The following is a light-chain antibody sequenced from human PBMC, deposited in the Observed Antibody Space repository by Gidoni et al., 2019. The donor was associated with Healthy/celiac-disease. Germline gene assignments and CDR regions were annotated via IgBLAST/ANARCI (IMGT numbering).Light chain of an antibody. J-gene: IGKJ4*01. V-gene: IGKV1-39*01. Sequence: DIQMTQSPSSLSASVGDRVTITCRASQSISSYLNLYQQKPGKAPKLLIYAASSLQSGVPSRFSGSGSGTDFTLTNSSLQPEYFATYYCQQSYSTLTFGGGTKVEIK. CDR2: AAS. CDR1: QSISSY. CDR3: QQSYSTLT.